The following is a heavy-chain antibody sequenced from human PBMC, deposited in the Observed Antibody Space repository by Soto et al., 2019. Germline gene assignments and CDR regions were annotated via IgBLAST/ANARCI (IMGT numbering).Heavy chain of an antibody. Sequence: ASVKVSCKASGYTFTSYGISWVRQAPGQGLEWMGWISAYSGNTDYAQKFQERVTITRDMSTSTAYMELSSLRSEDTAVYYCAAVVINSRDYCGQGTLVTAPQ. V-gene: IGHV1-18*01. CDR2: ISAYSGNT. CDR3: AAVVINSRDY. CDR1: GYTFTSYG. J-gene: IGHJ4*02. D-gene: IGHD3-22*01.